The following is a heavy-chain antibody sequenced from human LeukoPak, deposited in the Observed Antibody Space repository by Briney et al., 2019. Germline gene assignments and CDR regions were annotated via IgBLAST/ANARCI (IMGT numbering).Heavy chain of an antibody. CDR2: ISGDGGRT. J-gene: IGHJ4*02. Sequence: GGSLRLSCAASGFTFDDYAMHWVRQAPGKGLEWVSLISGDGGRTYYADSVKGRFTISRDNSKNSLYLQMNSLRIEDTALYYCAKGIGGYSYAADYWGQGTLVTVSS. V-gene: IGHV3-43*02. CDR3: AKGIGGYSYAADY. D-gene: IGHD5-12*01. CDR1: GFTFDDYA.